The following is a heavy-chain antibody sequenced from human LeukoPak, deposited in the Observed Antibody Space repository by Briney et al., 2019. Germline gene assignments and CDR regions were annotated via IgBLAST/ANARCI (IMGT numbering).Heavy chain of an antibody. CDR1: GFTFSSYA. CDR2: ISGSGGST. Sequence: GGSLRLSCAASGFTFSSYAMSWVRQAPGKGLEWVSAISGSGGSTYYAGSVKGRFTISRDNSKNMLYLQMNSLRAEDTAVYYCAKDATMVRGFFDYWGQGTLVTVSS. CDR3: AKDATMVRGFFDY. D-gene: IGHD3-10*01. J-gene: IGHJ4*02. V-gene: IGHV3-23*01.